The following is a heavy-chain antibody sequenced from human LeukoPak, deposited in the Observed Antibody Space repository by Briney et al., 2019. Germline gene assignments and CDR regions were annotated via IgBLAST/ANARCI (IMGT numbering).Heavy chain of an antibody. CDR3: ARTVVVVAANDAFDI. CDR1: GYSFTSYW. CDR2: IYTGDSDT. V-gene: IGHV5-51*01. D-gene: IGHD2-15*01. J-gene: IGHJ3*02. Sequence: GESLKISCKGSGYSFTSYWIGWVRQMPGKGLEWMGIIYTGDSDTRYSPSFQGQVTISADKSISTAYLQWSSLKASDTAMYYCARTVVVVAANDAFDIWGQGTMVTVSS.